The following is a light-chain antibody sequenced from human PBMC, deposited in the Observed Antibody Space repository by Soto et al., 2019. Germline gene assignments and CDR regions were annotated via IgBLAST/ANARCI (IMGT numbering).Light chain of an antibody. CDR1: TSDVGGFDS. CDR3: SSYTTSNTWL. Sequence: QSALTQPASVSGSPGQSITISCTATTSDVGGFDSVSWYQQHPGTAPRVIIYEVSNRPSGVSYRFSGSKSANTASLTISGLQADAEADYYCSSYTTSNTWLFGGGTKLTVL. J-gene: IGLJ3*02. V-gene: IGLV2-14*01. CDR2: EVS.